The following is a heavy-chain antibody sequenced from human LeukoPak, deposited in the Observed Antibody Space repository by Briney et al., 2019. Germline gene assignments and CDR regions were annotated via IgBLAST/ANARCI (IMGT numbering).Heavy chain of an antibody. J-gene: IGHJ6*03. CDR3: ARGAGPGRPYYMDV. CDR2: IYTSGST. D-gene: IGHD2-15*01. CDR1: GGSISSGSYY. Sequence: SETLSLTCTVSGGSISSGSYYWSWIRRPAGKGLEWIGRIYTSGSTNYNPSLKSRVTISVDTSKNQFSLKLSSVTAADAAVYYCARGAGPGRPYYMDVWGKGTTVTISS. V-gene: IGHV4-61*02.